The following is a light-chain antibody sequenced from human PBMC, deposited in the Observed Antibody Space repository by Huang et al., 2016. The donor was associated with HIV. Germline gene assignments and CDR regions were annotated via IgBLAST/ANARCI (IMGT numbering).Light chain of an antibody. CDR1: QRVSSRY. Sequence: EIVLTQSPASLSLSPGERAMLSCGASQRVSSRYLAWFKQKPGRPPRLLIYDASVGAPGIPDRCSGGGSGTDFTLTISRLEPEDFAVYYCQQYGSSSYTFGQGTKLEIK. J-gene: IGKJ2*01. CDR2: DAS. V-gene: IGKV3D-20*01. CDR3: QQYGSSSYT.